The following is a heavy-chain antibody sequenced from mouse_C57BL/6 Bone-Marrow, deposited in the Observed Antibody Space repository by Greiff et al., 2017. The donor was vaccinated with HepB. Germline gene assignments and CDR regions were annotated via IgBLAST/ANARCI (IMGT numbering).Heavy chain of an antibody. CDR3: ARVGDGGYFDY. CDR1: GFSLTSYG. CDR2: IWSGGST. V-gene: IGHV2-2*01. D-gene: IGHD3-3*01. Sequence: VHLVESGPGLVQPSQSLSITCTVSGFSLTSYGVHWVRQSPGKGLEWLGVIWSGGSTDYNAAFISRLSISKDNSKSQVFFKMNSLQADDTAIYYCARVGDGGYFDYWGQGTTLTVSS. J-gene: IGHJ2*01.